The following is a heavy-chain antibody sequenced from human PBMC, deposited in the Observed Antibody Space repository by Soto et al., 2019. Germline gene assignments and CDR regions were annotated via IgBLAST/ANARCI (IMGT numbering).Heavy chain of an antibody. Sequence: QVQLQESGPGMVKPSQTLSLTCTVSGGSISSGAYYWSWIRQHPGKGLEWIGYIYYSGNTYYNPSLKSRVTASVDMSKNQCSLKLTSMTAADTAVYYCARGVRVTTVPYYFDYWGQGTLVTVSS. CDR1: GGSISSGAYY. J-gene: IGHJ4*02. D-gene: IGHD4-17*01. CDR3: ARGVRVTTVPYYFDY. V-gene: IGHV4-31*03. CDR2: IYYSGNT.